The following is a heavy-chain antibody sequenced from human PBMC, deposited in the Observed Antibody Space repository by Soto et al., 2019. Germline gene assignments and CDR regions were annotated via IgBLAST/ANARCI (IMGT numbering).Heavy chain of an antibody. CDR3: ASPTTPPYYYYYSGMDV. CDR2: INPNSGGT. Sequence: ASVKVSCKASGYTFTGYYMHWVRQAPGQGLEWMGWINPNSGGTNYAQKFQGRVTMTRDTSISTAYMELSRLRSDDTAVYYCASPTTPPYYYYYSGMDVWGQGTTVTLSS. V-gene: IGHV1-2*02. CDR1: GYTFTGYY. D-gene: IGHD1-26*01. J-gene: IGHJ6*02.